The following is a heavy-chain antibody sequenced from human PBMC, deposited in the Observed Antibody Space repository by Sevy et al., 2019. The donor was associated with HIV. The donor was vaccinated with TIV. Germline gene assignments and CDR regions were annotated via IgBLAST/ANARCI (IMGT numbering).Heavy chain of an antibody. Sequence: ASVKVSCKASGYTFSDNYMHWVRQAPGQGLEWVGRVNPRTGYTKYAQKFQGRVPVTRDTSISTAYMEMSRLTSDDTGIYYCEKDKLFDAFDIWGQGTRVTVSS. CDR1: GYTFSDNY. CDR3: EKDKLFDAFDI. D-gene: IGHD2-15*01. J-gene: IGHJ3*02. V-gene: IGHV1-2*05. CDR2: VNPRTGYT.